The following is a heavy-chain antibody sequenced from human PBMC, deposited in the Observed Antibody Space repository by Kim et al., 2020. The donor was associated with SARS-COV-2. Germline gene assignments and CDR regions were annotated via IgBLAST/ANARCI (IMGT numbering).Heavy chain of an antibody. V-gene: IGHV1-24*01. CDR3: ATIDYTLYSGYDLRATWFDP. CDR1: GYTLTELS. Sequence: ASVKVSCKVSGYTLTELSMHWVRQAPGKGLEWMGGFDPEDGETIYAQKFQGRVTMTEDTSTDTAYMELSSLRSEDTAVYYCATIDYTLYSGYDLRATWFDPWGQGTLVTVSS. D-gene: IGHD5-12*01. J-gene: IGHJ5*02. CDR2: FDPEDGET.